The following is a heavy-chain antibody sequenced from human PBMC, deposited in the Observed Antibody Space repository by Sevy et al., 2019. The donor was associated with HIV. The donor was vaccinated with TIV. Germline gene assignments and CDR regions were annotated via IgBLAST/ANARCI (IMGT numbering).Heavy chain of an antibody. Sequence: GESLKISCEGSGYSFTSHWIGWVRHMPGKGLEWMGIIYPDDSETRYSPSFQGQVTFSADKSISTAYLKWSSLKASDTAMYYCATSRSGYFDGSGYYIYWGQGTMVTVS. J-gene: IGHJ4*02. V-gene: IGHV5-51*01. CDR2: IYPDDSET. D-gene: IGHD3-22*01. CDR3: ATSRSGYFDGSGYYIY. CDR1: GYSFTSHW.